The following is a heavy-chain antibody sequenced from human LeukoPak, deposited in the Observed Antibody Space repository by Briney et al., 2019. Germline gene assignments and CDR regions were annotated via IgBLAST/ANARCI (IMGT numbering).Heavy chain of an antibody. V-gene: IGHV6-1*01. CDR3: ARDFGTTGWHTFDY. Sequence: QTLSLTCVVSGDSVSSKNGAWNWIRQSPSRGLEWLGRTYYRSKWYNDYAESMEGRMTISQDTSKNQYSLHLNSVTPDDTAVYYCARDFGTTGWHTFDYWGQGTLVTVSS. D-gene: IGHD6-19*01. J-gene: IGHJ4*02. CDR1: GDSVSSKNGA. CDR2: TYYRSKWYN.